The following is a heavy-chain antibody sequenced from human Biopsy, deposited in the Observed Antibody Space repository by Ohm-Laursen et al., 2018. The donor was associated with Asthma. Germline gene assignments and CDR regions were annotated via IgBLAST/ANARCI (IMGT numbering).Heavy chain of an antibody. CDR1: GFMFRSFG. CDR2: MSYDGSIK. CDR3: ARGLDYSGRSGFDY. J-gene: IGHJ4*02. Sequence: SLRLSCSASGFMFRSFGMHWVRQAPGKGLEWVALMSYDGSIKDYADSVKGRFTISRDNSMNTLYLHMNSLRVEDTAVYYCARGLDYSGRSGFDYWGQGTLVTASS. V-gene: IGHV3-33*08. D-gene: IGHD3-10*01.